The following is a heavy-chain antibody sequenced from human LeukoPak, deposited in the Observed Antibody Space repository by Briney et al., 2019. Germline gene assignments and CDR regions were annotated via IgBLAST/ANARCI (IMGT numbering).Heavy chain of an antibody. Sequence: TGGSLRLSCAVSGFTFSTYAMSWVRQAPGKGLEWVSAVRGSGSDTYYADSVKGRFTISRDNSKNTVYLQMNSLRAEDTAVYYCARGETSSYDYWGQGTLVTVSS. D-gene: IGHD2-2*01. J-gene: IGHJ4*02. CDR2: VRGSGSDT. CDR1: GFTFSTYA. CDR3: ARGETSSYDY. V-gene: IGHV3-23*01.